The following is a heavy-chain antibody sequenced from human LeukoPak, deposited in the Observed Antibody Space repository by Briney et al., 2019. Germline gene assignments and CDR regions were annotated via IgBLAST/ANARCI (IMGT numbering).Heavy chain of an antibody. J-gene: IGHJ4*02. CDR2: IKHNGDDL. Sequence: GGSRRLSCAPCGFTFSSYWMAGVPRAQGKGRVWVANIKHNGDDLNYVDSVEDRFTISRDNAQNSLYLRMTSLRVEDTAVYDCARELRTFDSWGQGTLVTVSS. V-gene: IGHV3-7*01. D-gene: IGHD3-16*01. CDR1: GFTFSSYW. CDR3: ARELRTFDS.